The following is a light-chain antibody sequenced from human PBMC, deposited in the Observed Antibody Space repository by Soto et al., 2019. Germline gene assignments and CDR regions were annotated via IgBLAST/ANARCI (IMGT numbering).Light chain of an antibody. CDR1: SSDIGGYNY. Sequence: QSALTQPASVSGSPGQSITISCTGTSSDIGGYNYVSWYQQHPGKAPKLMIYDVSNRPSGVSNRFSGSKSGNTASLTISGLRAEDEADYYCSSYTSSSTLRGIFGTGTKVTVL. CDR2: DVS. J-gene: IGLJ1*01. V-gene: IGLV2-14*01. CDR3: SSYTSSSTLRGI.